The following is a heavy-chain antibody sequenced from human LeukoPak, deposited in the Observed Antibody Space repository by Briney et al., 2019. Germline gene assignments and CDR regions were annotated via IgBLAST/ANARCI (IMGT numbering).Heavy chain of an antibody. J-gene: IGHJ3*02. V-gene: IGHV4-59*01. CDR3: ARFLSRVRYSYGAGAPFDI. Sequence: SETLSLTCTVSGGSISSYYWSWIRQPPGKGLEWIGYIYYSGSTSYNPSLKSRVTISVDTSKNQFSLKLSSVTAADTAVYYCARFLSRVRYSYGAGAPFDIWGQGTMVTVSS. D-gene: IGHD5-18*01. CDR2: IYYSGST. CDR1: GGSISSYY.